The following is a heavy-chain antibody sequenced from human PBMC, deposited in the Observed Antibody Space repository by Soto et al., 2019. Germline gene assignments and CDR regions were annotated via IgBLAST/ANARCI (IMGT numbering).Heavy chain of an antibody. CDR2: IYDTGISGYTPST. CDR1: GGSITSSY. Sequence: SETLSLTCTVSGGSITSSYWSWIRRPPGKGLEWIAYIYDTGISGYTPSTSYNPSLKSRVTMSVDTSKNQFSLKLSSVTAADTAVYYCASQASGYYFDYWGQGTLVTGSS. D-gene: IGHD3-22*01. J-gene: IGHJ4*02. CDR3: ASQASGYYFDY. V-gene: IGHV4-59*12.